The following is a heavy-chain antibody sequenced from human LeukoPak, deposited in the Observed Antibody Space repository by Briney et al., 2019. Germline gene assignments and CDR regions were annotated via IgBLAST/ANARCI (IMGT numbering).Heavy chain of an antibody. D-gene: IGHD6-19*01. J-gene: IGHJ4*02. V-gene: IGHV3-30-3*01. Sequence: GGSLRLSCAASGFTFNHYALHWVRQAPGKGLEWVAIISNDGSNTYYADSLKGRFTISRDNSKNTLYLQMNSLRAEDTAVYYCAKDWSYSGWAYYFDYWGQGTLVTVSS. CDR1: GFTFNHYA. CDR2: ISNDGSNT. CDR3: AKDWSYSGWAYYFDY.